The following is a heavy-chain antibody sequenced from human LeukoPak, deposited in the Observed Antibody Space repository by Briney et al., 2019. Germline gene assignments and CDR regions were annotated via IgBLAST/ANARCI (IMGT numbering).Heavy chain of an antibody. Sequence: PGGSLRLSCAASGFTFSSYWMHWVRQAPGKGLVWVSRINSDGSSTSYADSVKGRFTISRDNAKNTLYLQMNSLRAEDTAVYYCARYDFWSGYYHFDYWGQGTLVTVSS. CDR1: GFTFSSYW. D-gene: IGHD3-3*01. CDR3: ARYDFWSGYYHFDY. V-gene: IGHV3-74*01. CDR2: INSDGSST. J-gene: IGHJ4*02.